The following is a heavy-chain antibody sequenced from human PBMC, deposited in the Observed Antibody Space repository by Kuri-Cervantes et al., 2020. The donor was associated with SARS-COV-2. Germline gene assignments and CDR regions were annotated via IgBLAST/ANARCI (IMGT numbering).Heavy chain of an antibody. V-gene: IGHV4-4*07. CDR2: IYTSGST. CDR3: ARGVIVTGPNDYYYYYGMAV. Sequence: SETLSLTCTVSGGSISSYYWSWIRQPAGKGLEWIGRIYTSGSTNYNPSLKSRVTMSVDTSKNQFSLKLSSVTAADTAVYYCARGVIVTGPNDYYYYYGMAVWGQGNTV. CDR1: GGSISSYY. D-gene: IGHD3-16*02. J-gene: IGHJ6*02.